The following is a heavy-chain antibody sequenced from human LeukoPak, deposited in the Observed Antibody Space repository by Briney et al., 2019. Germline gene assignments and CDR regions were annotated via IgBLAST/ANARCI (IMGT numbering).Heavy chain of an antibody. D-gene: IGHD2-8*02. J-gene: IGHJ4*02. Sequence: GGSLRLSCAASGFTVSSNYMSWVRQAPGKGLEWVANINQDGTDKYYVDSVKGRFTFSRDNAQNSLYLQMSSLRVEDTAVYYCVTYSTGLYKGLEFWGQGTQVTVSS. CDR1: GFTVSSNY. V-gene: IGHV3-7*03. CDR2: INQDGTDK. CDR3: VTYSTGLYKGLEF.